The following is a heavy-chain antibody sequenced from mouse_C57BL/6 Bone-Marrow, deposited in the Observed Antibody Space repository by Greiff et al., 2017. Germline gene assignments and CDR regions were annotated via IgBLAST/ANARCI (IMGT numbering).Heavy chain of an antibody. CDR2: IYPGSGST. J-gene: IGHJ4*01. CDR3: ARHYGSSFYYAMDY. V-gene: IGHV1-55*01. Sequence: VQLQQPGAELVKPGASVKMSCKASGYTFTSYWITWVKQRPGQGLEWIGDIYPGSGSTNYNEKFKSKATLTVDTSSSTAYMQLSSLTSEDSAVYYYARHYGSSFYYAMDYWGQGTSVTVSS. CDR1: GYTFTSYW. D-gene: IGHD1-1*01.